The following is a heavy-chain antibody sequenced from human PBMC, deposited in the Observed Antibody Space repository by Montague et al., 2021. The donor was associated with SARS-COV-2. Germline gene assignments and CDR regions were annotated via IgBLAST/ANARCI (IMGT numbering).Heavy chain of an antibody. CDR1: GDSIRESH. Sequence: SETLSLTCTVSGDSIRESHWSWIRQPPGKGLEWIGYIDNSGSTNXNTALESRVTLTASASNNQFYLTLRSVTAADTAVYYCARLTGSRVYYYHYGLDVWGQGTTVTVSS. V-gene: IGHV4-4*09. J-gene: IGHJ6*02. CDR3: ARLTGSRVYYYHYGLDV. D-gene: IGHD1-20*01. CDR2: IDNSGST.